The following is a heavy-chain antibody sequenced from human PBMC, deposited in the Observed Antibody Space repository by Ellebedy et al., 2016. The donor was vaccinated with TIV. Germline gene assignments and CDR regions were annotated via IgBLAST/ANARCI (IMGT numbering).Heavy chain of an antibody. Sequence: GESLKISXAVSGFSISDNYINWIRQGPGKGLEWVSTVYSGGSAYYADSVRGRFTVSKDNSKNTVYLHLHTLRAADTAMYYCTGVYCSSGTCYVDDWGQGTLVTVSS. J-gene: IGHJ4*02. CDR2: VYSGGSA. V-gene: IGHV3-53*01. D-gene: IGHD2-15*01. CDR3: TGVYCSSGTCYVDD. CDR1: GFSISDNY.